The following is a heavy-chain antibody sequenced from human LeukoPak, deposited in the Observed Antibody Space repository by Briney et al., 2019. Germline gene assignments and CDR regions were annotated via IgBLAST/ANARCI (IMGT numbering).Heavy chain of an antibody. J-gene: IGHJ4*02. CDR1: GFTFSSYS. CDR2: IYVGGST. D-gene: IGHD1-1*01. Sequence: GGSLRLSCAASGFTFSSYSMNWVRQAPGKGLEWVSVIYVGGSTYYADSVKGRFTISRDNSKNTLYLQMNSLRAEDTAVYYCARESWKTFDYWGQGTLVTVSS. CDR3: ARESWKTFDY. V-gene: IGHV3-66*01.